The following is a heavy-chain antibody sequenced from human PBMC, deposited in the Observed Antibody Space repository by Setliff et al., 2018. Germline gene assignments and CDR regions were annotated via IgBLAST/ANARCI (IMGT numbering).Heavy chain of an antibody. CDR3: ARVRSYGSGNYYYYYYDMDV. Sequence: EPLSLTCTVSGGSISSSSYYWGWIRQPPGKGLEWIGSIYYSGSTYYNPSLKSRVTISVDTSKNQFSLKLSSVTAADTALYYCARVRSYGSGNYYYYYYDMDVWGQGTTVTVSS. V-gene: IGHV4-39*07. CDR2: IYYSGST. CDR1: GGSISSSSYY. J-gene: IGHJ6*02. D-gene: IGHD3-10*01.